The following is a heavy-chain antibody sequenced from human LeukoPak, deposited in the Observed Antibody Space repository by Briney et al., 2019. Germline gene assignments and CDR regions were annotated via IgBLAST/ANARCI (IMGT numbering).Heavy chain of an antibody. Sequence: PGGSLRLSCAASGFTFSSYTMNWVRQAPGKGLEWVSSISSSSSYIYYADSVKGRFTISRDNAKNSLYLQMNSLRAEDTAVYYCARDRNDYGDYWGQGTLVTVSS. J-gene: IGHJ4*02. CDR2: ISSSSSYI. V-gene: IGHV3-21*01. CDR3: ARDRNDYGDY. CDR1: GFTFSSYT.